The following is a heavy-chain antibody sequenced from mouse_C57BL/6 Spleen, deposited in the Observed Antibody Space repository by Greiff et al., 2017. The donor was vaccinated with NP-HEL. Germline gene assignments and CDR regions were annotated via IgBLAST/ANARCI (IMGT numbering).Heavy chain of an antibody. CDR1: GYAFSSSW. CDR2: IYPGDGDT. CDR3: ARGPPDYGSSLAY. Sequence: VQLQQSGPELVKPGASVKISCKASGYAFSSSWMNWVKQRPGKGLEWIGRIYPGDGDTNYNGKFKGKATLTADKYSSTAYMQLSSLTSEDSAVYFCARGPPDYGSSLAYWGQGTLVTVSA. J-gene: IGHJ3*01. V-gene: IGHV1-82*01. D-gene: IGHD1-1*01.